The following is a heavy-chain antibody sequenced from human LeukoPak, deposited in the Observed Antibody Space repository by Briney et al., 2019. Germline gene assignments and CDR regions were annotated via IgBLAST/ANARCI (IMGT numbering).Heavy chain of an antibody. CDR1: GFTFSNNG. J-gene: IGHJ3*02. CDR2: IRYDTNNK. D-gene: IGHD5-24*01. CDR3: AKARGDGYNDAFDM. V-gene: IGHV3-30*02. Sequence: GGSLRLSCAASGFTFSNNGMHWVRQAPGKGLEWMALIRYDTNNKYYADSVKGRFTISGDNSKLYLQVNSLRDEDTAVYYCAKARGDGYNDAFDMWGQGTMVTVSS.